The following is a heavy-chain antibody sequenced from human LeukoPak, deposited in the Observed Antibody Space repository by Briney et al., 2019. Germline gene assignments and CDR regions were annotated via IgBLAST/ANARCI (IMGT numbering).Heavy chain of an antibody. Sequence: PGGSLRLSCAASGFTFSSYSMNWVRQAPGKGLEWVSSISSSSSYIYYADSVKGRFTISRDNAKNSLYLQMNSLRAEDTAVYYCARGQRDTATVTDWGQGTLVTVSS. J-gene: IGHJ4*02. CDR2: ISSSSSYI. V-gene: IGHV3-21*01. CDR1: GFTFSSYS. CDR3: ARGQRDTATVTD. D-gene: IGHD5-18*01.